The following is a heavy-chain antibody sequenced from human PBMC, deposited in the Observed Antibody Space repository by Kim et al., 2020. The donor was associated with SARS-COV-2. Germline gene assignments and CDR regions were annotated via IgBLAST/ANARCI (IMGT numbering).Heavy chain of an antibody. Sequence: YADSGKGRFTISRDNGKYSLYLQMNSLSDEDTAMYYCARTRGAGYLKFGYWGQGTLVTVSP. CDR3: ARTRGAGYLKFGY. D-gene: IGHD3-9*01. J-gene: IGHJ4*02. V-gene: IGHV3-48*02.